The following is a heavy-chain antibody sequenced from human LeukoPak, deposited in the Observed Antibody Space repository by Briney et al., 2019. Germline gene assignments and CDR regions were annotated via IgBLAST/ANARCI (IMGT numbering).Heavy chain of an antibody. CDR1: GYTFTSYG. V-gene: IGHV1-18*01. CDR3: ARATLRGYSYGFDY. Sequence: ASVTVSCKASGYTFTSYGISWVRQAPGQGLEWMGWISAYNGNTNYAQKLQGRVTMTTDTSTSTAYMELRSLRSDDTAVYYCARATLRGYSYGFDYWGQGTLVTVSS. J-gene: IGHJ4*02. D-gene: IGHD5-18*01. CDR2: ISAYNGNT.